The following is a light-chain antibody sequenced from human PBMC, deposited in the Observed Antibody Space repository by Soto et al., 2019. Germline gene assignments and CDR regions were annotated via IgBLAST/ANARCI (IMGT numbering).Light chain of an antibody. V-gene: IGLV2-8*01. CDR1: SSDVGGYKF. Sequence: QSALTQPPSASGSPGQSVTISCTGTSSDVGGYKFVAWYQQHPGKVPKLMIYEVNKRPSGVPDRFSGSKSGNTASLTVSGLQAEDEADYYCSSYGDSKYLVFGSGIKVTVL. J-gene: IGLJ1*01. CDR3: SSYGDSKYLV. CDR2: EVN.